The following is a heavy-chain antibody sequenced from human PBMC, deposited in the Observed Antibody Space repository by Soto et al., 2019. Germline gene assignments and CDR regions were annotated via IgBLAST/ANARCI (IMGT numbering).Heavy chain of an antibody. Sequence: GGSLRLSCAASGFTFSSYEMNWVRQAPGKGLEWVSYISSSGSTIYYADSVKGRFTISRDNAKNSLYLQMNSLRAEDTAVYYCARDLVRPYFDYWGQGTLVTVSS. D-gene: IGHD6-6*01. CDR1: GFTFSSYE. CDR3: ARDLVRPYFDY. CDR2: ISSSGSTI. J-gene: IGHJ4*02. V-gene: IGHV3-48*03.